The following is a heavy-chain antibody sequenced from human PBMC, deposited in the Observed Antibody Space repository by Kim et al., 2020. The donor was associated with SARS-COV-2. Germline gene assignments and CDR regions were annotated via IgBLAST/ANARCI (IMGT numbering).Heavy chain of an antibody. J-gene: IGHJ4*02. Sequence: GGSLRLSCAASGFTFSSYGMHWVRQAPGKGLEWVAVISYDGSNKYYADSVKGRFTISRDNSKNTLYLQMNSLRAEDTAVYYCAKDRVPVVGDLLIGFGELLGYWGQGTLVTVSS. CDR3: AKDRVPVVGDLLIGFGELLGY. V-gene: IGHV3-30*18. CDR2: ISYDGSNK. CDR1: GFTFSSYG. D-gene: IGHD3-10*01.